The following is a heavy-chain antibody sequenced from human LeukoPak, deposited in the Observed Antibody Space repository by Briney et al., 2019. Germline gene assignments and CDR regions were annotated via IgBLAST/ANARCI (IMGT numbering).Heavy chain of an antibody. Sequence: ASVKVSCKASGYTFTSYYMHWVRQAPGQGLEWMGIINPSGGSTRYAQKLQGRVTMTRDTSTSTVYMELSSVRSEDTAVYYCASGQLWLGELDYWGQGTLVTVSS. CDR1: GYTFTSYY. V-gene: IGHV1-46*04. CDR3: ASGQLWLGELDY. D-gene: IGHD3-10*01. J-gene: IGHJ4*02. CDR2: INPSGGST.